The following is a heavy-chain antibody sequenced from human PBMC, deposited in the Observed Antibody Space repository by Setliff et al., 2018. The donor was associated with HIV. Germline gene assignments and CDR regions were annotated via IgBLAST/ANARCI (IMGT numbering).Heavy chain of an antibody. V-gene: IGHV4-59*11. D-gene: IGHD6-13*01. CDR3: ARETSSSWFDY. CDR1: GGSISSHY. J-gene: IGHJ4*02. Sequence: SETLSLTCTVSGGSISSHYWSWIRQPPGKGLEWIGYIYYSGSTNYNPSLKSRVTISVDTSKNQFSLKLSSVTAADTAVYYCARETSSSWFDYWGQGSLVTVSS. CDR2: IYYSGST.